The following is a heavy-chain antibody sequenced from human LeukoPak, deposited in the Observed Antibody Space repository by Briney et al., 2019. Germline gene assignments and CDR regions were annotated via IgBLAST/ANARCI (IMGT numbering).Heavy chain of an antibody. D-gene: IGHD4-11*01. CDR1: GYTFTNYG. Sequence: GASVKVSCKASGYTFTNYGIIWVRQAPGQGLEWRGWINPNNGNTNYAQKFQGRVTMTTDTSTRTAYMELRSLRSDDTAVYFCSREITTGHFDYWGQGTLVTVSS. CDR3: SREITTGHFDY. J-gene: IGHJ4*02. CDR2: INPNNGNT. V-gene: IGHV1-18*01.